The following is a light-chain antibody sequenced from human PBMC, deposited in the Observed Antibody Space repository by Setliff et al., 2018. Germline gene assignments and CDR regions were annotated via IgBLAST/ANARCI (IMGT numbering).Light chain of an antibody. CDR2: DVT. V-gene: IGLV2-14*03. CDR1: SSDVGGYDY. J-gene: IGLJ1*01. CDR3: SSYTVGSTLSV. Sequence: QSVLTQPASVSGSPGQSITFSCTGGSSDVGGYDYVSWYQQHPGKAPKLLIYDVTNRPSGVSNRFSGSKSGNTASLTISGLQAEDEAEYFCSSYTVGSTLSVFGTGTKVTV.